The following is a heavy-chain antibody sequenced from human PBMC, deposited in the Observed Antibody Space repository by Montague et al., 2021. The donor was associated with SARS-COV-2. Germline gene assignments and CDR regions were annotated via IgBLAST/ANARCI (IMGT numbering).Heavy chain of an antibody. Sequence: SLRLSCAASGFTFSSHRMNWVRQAPGKGLEWVASIGSSSNYRDYGDSVKGRFTISRDDAKNALYLQLNSLRAEDTAVYYCAKEALFGVIKSVVLDVWGKGTTVTASS. V-gene: IGHV3-21*06. J-gene: IGHJ6*04. CDR1: GFTFSSHR. CDR2: IGSSSNYR. D-gene: IGHD3-10*02. CDR3: AKEALFGVIKSVVLDV.